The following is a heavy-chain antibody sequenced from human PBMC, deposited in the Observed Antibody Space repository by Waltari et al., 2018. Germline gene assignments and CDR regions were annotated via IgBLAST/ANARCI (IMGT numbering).Heavy chain of an antibody. CDR2: IIPIFGTA. J-gene: IGHJ3*02. V-gene: IGHV1-69*01. Sequence: QVQLVQSGAEVKKPGSSVKVSCKASGGTFSSYAISWVRQAPGQALEWMGGIIPIFGTANYAQKFQGRVTITADESTSTAYMELSSLRSEDTAVYYCAFYYDSSGSSHGAGAFDIWGQGTMVTVSS. CDR3: AFYYDSSGSSHGAGAFDI. D-gene: IGHD3-22*01. CDR1: GGTFSSYA.